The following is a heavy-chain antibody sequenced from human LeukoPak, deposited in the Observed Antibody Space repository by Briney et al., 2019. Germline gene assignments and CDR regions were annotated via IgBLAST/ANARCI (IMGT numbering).Heavy chain of an antibody. CDR2: VNPNNGGT. Sequence: ASVKVSCKTSGYTFTSYGISWVRQAPGQGLEWMGWVNPNNGGTNYPHKFQRRVTMTSDTSVSTGYTELNSRRSDDTAVYYCAVWRGYHDFWRGPFDYWGQGTRVSVPS. V-gene: IGHV1-18*01. D-gene: IGHD3-3*01. CDR1: GYTFTSYG. J-gene: IGHJ4*02. CDR3: AVWRGYHDFWRGPFDY.